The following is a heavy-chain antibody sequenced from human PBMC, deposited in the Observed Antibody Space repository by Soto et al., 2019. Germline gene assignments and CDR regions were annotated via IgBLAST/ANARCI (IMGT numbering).Heavy chain of an antibody. CDR3: AKNWDTTFSSSSH. J-gene: IGHJ4*02. Sequence: EVQLLASGGGLVQPGGSLRLSCAASGFTFSTYAMSWVRQAPGKGLEWVSAISGSGGSTYYADSVKGRFTISRDKSKNTLYLQMNSLRAEDTAVYYCAKNWDTTFSSSSHWGQGTLVTVPS. CDR2: ISGSGGST. CDR1: GFTFSTYA. D-gene: IGHD6-6*01. V-gene: IGHV3-23*01.